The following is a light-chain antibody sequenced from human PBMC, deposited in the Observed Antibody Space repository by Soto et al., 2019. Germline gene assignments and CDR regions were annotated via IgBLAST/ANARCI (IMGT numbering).Light chain of an antibody. Sequence: EIVLTQSPGTLSLSPGERATLSCRASQSVSSSYLAWYQQKPGQAPRLLIYGASSRATGIPDRFSGSGSGTDFTLTISRLETEDVAVYYCQQYGSSPGFTFGPGTKVDIK. CDR3: QQYGSSPGFT. J-gene: IGKJ3*01. CDR1: QSVSSSY. CDR2: GAS. V-gene: IGKV3-20*01.